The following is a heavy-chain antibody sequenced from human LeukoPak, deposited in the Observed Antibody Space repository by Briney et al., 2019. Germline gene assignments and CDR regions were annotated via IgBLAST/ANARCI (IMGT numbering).Heavy chain of an antibody. CDR3: ARDLYRIVVVPHYFDY. Sequence: PGGSLRLSCTASGFTFNSYSMNWVRQAPGKGLEWVSSTSSSSSYIYYADSVKGRFTISRDNAKNSLYLQMNSLRAEDTAVYYCARDLYRIVVVPHYFDYWGQGTLVTVSS. CDR1: GFTFNSYS. D-gene: IGHD3-22*01. CDR2: TSSSSSYI. V-gene: IGHV3-21*01. J-gene: IGHJ4*02.